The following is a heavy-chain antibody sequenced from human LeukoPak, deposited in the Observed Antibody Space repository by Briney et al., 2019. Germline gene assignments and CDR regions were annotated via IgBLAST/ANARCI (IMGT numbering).Heavy chain of an antibody. Sequence: GGSLRLSCAASGFTFSSYWMSWVRQAPGKGREWVANIKQDGSEKYYVDSVKGRFTISRDNAKNSLYLQMNSLRAEDTAVYYCARGLMVRGTYYNYYYGMDVWGQGTTVTVSS. J-gene: IGHJ6*02. CDR2: IKQDGSEK. D-gene: IGHD3-10*01. CDR3: ARGLMVRGTYYNYYYGMDV. V-gene: IGHV3-7*01. CDR1: GFTFSSYW.